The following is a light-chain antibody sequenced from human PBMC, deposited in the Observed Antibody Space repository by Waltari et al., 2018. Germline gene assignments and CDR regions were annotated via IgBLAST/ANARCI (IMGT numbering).Light chain of an antibody. V-gene: IGKV3-11*01. J-gene: IGKJ4*01. CDR2: DAS. CDR1: HSVNCY. Sequence: EIVLTQSPATLSLSPGERATLSCRASHSVNCYLAWYQQRPGQAPRLLIYDASTRATGIPARFSGSGSETDFTLTISSLEPEDSAVYYCQQRRNWPLTFGGGTKVEIK. CDR3: QQRRNWPLT.